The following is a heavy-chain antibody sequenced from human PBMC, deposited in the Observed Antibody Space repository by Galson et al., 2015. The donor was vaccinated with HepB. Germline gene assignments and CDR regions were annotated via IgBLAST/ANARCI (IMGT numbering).Heavy chain of an antibody. Sequence: SLRLSCAASGFTFNSYAMSWVRQAPGKGLEWVSAISAGGSSTYYADSVKGRFTISRDNSKNTQYLQMNSLRAEDTAVYYCAKDSEAYGSGSYYNRWGQGTLVTVSS. CDR1: GFTFNSYA. J-gene: IGHJ5*02. V-gene: IGHV3-23*01. CDR3: AKDSEAYGSGSYYNR. D-gene: IGHD3-10*01. CDR2: ISAGGSST.